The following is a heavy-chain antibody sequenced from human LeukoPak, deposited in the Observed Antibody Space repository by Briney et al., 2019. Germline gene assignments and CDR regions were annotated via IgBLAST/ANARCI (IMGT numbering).Heavy chain of an antibody. CDR1: GYTFTGYY. Sequence: GASVKVSCKASGYTFTGYYMHWVRQAPGQGLEWMGWINPNSGGTNYAQKFQGRVTMTRDTSISTAYMELSRLRSDDTAVYYCARNPSGSSPEIDYWGQGTLVTVSS. J-gene: IGHJ4*02. CDR3: ARNPSGSSPEIDY. D-gene: IGHD3-10*01. CDR2: INPNSGGT. V-gene: IGHV1-2*02.